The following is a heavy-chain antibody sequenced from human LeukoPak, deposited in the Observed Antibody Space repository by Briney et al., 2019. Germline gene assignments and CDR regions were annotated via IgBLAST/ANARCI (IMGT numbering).Heavy chain of an antibody. CDR2: IRSKANSYAT. CDR3: AKDKFGSGWYGYFDD. CDR1: GFTFSGSA. Sequence: GGSLKLSCAASGFTFSGSAMHWVRQASGKGLEWVGRIRSKANSYATAYAASVKGRFTISRDDSKNTAYLQMNSLRAEDTAVYYCAKDKFGSGWYGYFDDWGQGTLVTVSS. D-gene: IGHD6-13*01. V-gene: IGHV3-73*01. J-gene: IGHJ4*02.